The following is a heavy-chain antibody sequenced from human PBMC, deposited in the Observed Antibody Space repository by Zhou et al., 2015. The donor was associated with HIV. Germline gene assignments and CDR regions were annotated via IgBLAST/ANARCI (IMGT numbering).Heavy chain of an antibody. CDR3: ARSMVRGVIIDY. J-gene: IGHJ4*02. Sequence: QVQLVQSGAGVKEPGSSVKVSCKAPGDTLNSYVITWVRQAPGQGLEWMGWISPIFGRTNYAQKFQGRVTITADDSTRTVYMELTRLRSEDTAVYYCARSMVRGVIIDYWGQGTLVTVSS. CDR2: ISPIFGRT. D-gene: IGHD3-10*01. V-gene: IGHV1-69*01. CDR1: GDTLNSYV.